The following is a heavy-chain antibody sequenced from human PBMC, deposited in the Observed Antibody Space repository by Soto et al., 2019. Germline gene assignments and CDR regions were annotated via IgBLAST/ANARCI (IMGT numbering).Heavy chain of an antibody. CDR1: GGSISSYY. CDR2: IYHSGST. CDR3: ARGTGFGELLPFDY. V-gene: IGHV4-59*01. Sequence: QVQLQESGPGLVKPSETLSLTCTVSGGSISSYYWSWIRQPPGKGLEWLGYIYHSGSTNYNPSLKIHVNISVDTSMNPFSLKLSSVTAADTAVYYCARGTGFGELLPFDYWGQGTLVTVSS. D-gene: IGHD3-10*01. J-gene: IGHJ4*02.